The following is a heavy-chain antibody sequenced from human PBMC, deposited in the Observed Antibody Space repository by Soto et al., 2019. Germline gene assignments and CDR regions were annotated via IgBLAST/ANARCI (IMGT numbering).Heavy chain of an antibody. V-gene: IGHV1-18*01. CDR3: ARSWVTGKGGIDV. J-gene: IGHJ6*02. CDR1: GYTFTSYG. Sequence: QVQLVQSGAEVQKPGASVKVSCQASGYTFTSYGLSWVRQAPGQGLEWMGWINGYTGNTNYAQKFQGRVTMTTDTSTNTAYLDLWTLISDDTAVYYCARSWVTGKGGIDVWGQGTTGTVSS. CDR2: INGYTGNT. D-gene: IGHD3-16*01.